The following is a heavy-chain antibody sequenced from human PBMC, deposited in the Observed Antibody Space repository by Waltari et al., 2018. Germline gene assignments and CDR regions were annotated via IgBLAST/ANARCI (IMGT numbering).Heavy chain of an antibody. J-gene: IGHJ4*02. CDR1: GFTFSSYG. V-gene: IGHV3-30*18. CDR3: AKGTYLDY. CDR2: ISYDGSNK. Sequence: QVQLVESGGGVVQPGRSLRLSCAASGFTFSSYGMHWVRQAPGKGLEWVAVISYDGSNKYYADSVKGRFTISRDNSKNTLYLQMNSLRAEDTAVYYCAKGTYLDYWGQGTLVTVSS.